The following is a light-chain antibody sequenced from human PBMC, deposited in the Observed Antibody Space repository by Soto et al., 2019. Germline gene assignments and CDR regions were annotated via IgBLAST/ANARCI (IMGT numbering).Light chain of an antibody. V-gene: IGLV2-11*01. CDR3: CSYAGSYTHYV. CDR1: SSDVGGYNY. CDR2: DVS. J-gene: IGLJ1*01. Sequence: QSALTQPRSVSGSPGQSITISCTGTSSDVGGYNYVSWYRQHPGKAPKLMIYDVSKRPSGVPDRFSGSKSGNTASLTISGLLDLDEAGYYSCSYAGSYTHYVFGTGTKVTVL.